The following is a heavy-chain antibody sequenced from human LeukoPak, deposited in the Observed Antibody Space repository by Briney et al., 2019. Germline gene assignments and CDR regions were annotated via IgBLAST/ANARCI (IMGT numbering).Heavy chain of an antibody. J-gene: IGHJ3*02. Sequence: ASVKVSCKASGYTFTSYDINWVRQAPGQGLEWMGWISAYNGNTNYAQKLQGRVTMTTDTSTSTAYMELRSLRSDDTAVYYCARILGYCSGGSCYYAFDIWGQGTMVTVSS. CDR1: GYTFTSYD. CDR2: ISAYNGNT. D-gene: IGHD2-15*01. CDR3: ARILGYCSGGSCYYAFDI. V-gene: IGHV1-18*01.